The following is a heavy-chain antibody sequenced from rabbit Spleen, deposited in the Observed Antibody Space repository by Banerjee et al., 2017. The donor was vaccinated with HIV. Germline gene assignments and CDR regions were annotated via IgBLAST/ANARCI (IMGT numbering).Heavy chain of an antibody. Sequence: LEESGGDLVQPEGSLTLTCKASGFSFGDRDVMCWVRQAPGKGLEWIACINAATAKPVYATWAKGRFTISRTSSTTVTLRMTSLTAADTATYFCARDLVGVIGWNFYLWGQGTLVTVS. CDR2: INAATAKP. V-gene: IGHV1S45*01. CDR1: GFSFGDRDV. D-gene: IGHD1-1*01. CDR3: ARDLVGVIGWNFYL. J-gene: IGHJ4*01.